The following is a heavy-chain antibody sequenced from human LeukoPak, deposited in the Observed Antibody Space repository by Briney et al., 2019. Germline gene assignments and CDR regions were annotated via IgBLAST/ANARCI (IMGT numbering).Heavy chain of an antibody. CDR1: GFTFGKYW. V-gene: IGHV3-7*03. Sequence: GGSLRLSCVASGFTFGKYWMSWVRQAPGKGLEWAANIKLDGSEKNYVDSVQGRFTISRDNTKNSLYLQMNSLRAEDTAVFYCARDQYDTWSRRGNFDSWGQGTLVIVSS. CDR2: IKLDGSEK. D-gene: IGHD3-3*01. CDR3: ARDQYDTWSRRGNFDS. J-gene: IGHJ4*02.